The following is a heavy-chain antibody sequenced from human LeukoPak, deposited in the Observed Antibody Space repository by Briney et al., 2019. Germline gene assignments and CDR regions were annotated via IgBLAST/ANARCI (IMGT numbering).Heavy chain of an antibody. V-gene: IGHV3-21*01. CDR2: ISSSSSYI. J-gene: IGHJ4*02. D-gene: IGHD3-3*01. Sequence: PGGSLRLSCAASGFTFSSYSMNWVRRAPGKGLEWVSSISSSSSYIYYADSVKGRFTISRDNAKNSLYLQMNSLRAEDTAVYYCARAGRFLEWLFIFDYWGQGTLVTVSS. CDR3: ARAGRFLEWLFIFDY. CDR1: GFTFSSYS.